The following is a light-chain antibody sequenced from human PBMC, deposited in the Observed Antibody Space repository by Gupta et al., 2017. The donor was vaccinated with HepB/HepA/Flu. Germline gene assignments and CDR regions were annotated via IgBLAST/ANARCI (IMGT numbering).Light chain of an antibody. V-gene: IGKV3-20*01. CDR1: QSVSSSY. CDR2: GAS. CDR3: QQDGSSPWT. J-gene: IGKJ1*01. Sequence: IVLTQSPGTLSLSPGERVTLSCRASQSVSSSYLARYQQRPGQAPRLLIYGASSRATGISDRFSGSGSGTDFTLTISRLESEDFAVYYCQQDGSSPWTFGQGTKVEIK.